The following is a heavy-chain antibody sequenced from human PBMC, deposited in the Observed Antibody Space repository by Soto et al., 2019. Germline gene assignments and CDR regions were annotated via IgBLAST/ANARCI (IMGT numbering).Heavy chain of an antibody. Sequence: QVQLQQSGPGLVKPSGTLSLTCAVSGDSITSDKWWSWIRQPPGKGLQWIGEIYHSGSTKYNPSIKSRGIISVDTSKNQPSLKQSCVTAEDTAVYYCARGETQQQRDYWGQGNLVTVS. CDR2: IYHSGST. J-gene: IGHJ4*02. CDR3: ARGETQQQRDY. CDR1: GDSITSDKW. D-gene: IGHD6-13*01. V-gene: IGHV4-4*02.